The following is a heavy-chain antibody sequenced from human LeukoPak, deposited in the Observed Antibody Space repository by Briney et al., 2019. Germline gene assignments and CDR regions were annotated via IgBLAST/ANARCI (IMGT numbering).Heavy chain of an antibody. CDR1: GFTFSSYG. Sequence: PGGSLRLSCAASGFTFSSYGMHWVRQAPGKGLEWVGFIRFDLSNKFHADSVKGRFTISRDNSKNTLYLQMNSLRADDTAVYYCAKDVRIAATGTTGDYWGQGTLVTVSS. D-gene: IGHD6-13*01. CDR3: AKDVRIAATGTTGDY. V-gene: IGHV3-30*02. CDR2: IRFDLSNK. J-gene: IGHJ4*02.